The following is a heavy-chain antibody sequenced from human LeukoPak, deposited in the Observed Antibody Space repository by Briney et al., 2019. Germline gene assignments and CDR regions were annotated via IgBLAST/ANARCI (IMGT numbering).Heavy chain of an antibody. CDR2: ISGSGGST. V-gene: IGHV3-23*01. CDR3: AKDGHSSGSAFDI. CDR1: GFTVSSYA. Sequence: GGSLRLSCAASGFTVSSYAMSWARQAPGKGLEWVSGISGSGGSTDYADPVKGLFTISRHNSKNTLYLQMNSLRAEDTAVYYCAKDGHSSGSAFDIWGQGTMVTVST. D-gene: IGHD6-19*01. J-gene: IGHJ3*02.